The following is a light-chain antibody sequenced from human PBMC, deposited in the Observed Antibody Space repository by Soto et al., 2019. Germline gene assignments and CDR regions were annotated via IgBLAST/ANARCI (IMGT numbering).Light chain of an antibody. CDR1: QSVSSN. CDR2: GAS. J-gene: IGKJ5*01. Sequence: IRMTQSPATLSVSPGERATLSCRASQSVSSNLAWYQQKPGQAPRLLIYGASTRAAGIPDRFSGSGSGTDFTLTITRLEPEDSAVYFCQQYTGPPTTFAQGTRLEIK. V-gene: IGKV3D-15*01. CDR3: QQYTGPPTT.